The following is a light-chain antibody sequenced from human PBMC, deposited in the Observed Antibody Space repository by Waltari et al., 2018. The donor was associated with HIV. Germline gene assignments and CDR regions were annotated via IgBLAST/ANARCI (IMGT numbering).Light chain of an antibody. CDR2: YDS. Sequence: SYLPAQHTSVPVAPGKTARITSGGNNTGSKSLHWHQQKPGQAPGVGIYYDSDRPSGRPRPFSGGHSGNTATLTISRVEAGDEADDFCQVGDSSRDAYVFGTRTKVT. CDR1: NTGSKS. CDR3: QVGDSSRDAYV. J-gene: IGLJ1*01. V-gene: IGLV3-21*04.